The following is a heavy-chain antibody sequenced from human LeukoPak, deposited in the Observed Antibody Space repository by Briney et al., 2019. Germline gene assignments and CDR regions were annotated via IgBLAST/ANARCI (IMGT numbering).Heavy chain of an antibody. CDR1: GFTFSSYS. CDR2: ISSSSSYI. D-gene: IGHD6-13*01. J-gene: IGHJ3*02. V-gene: IGHV3-21*01. CDR3: ATSSSWPYDAFDI. Sequence: GGSLRLSCAASGFTFSSYSMNWVRQAPWKGLEWVSSISSSSSYIYYADSVKGRFTISRDNAKNSLYLQMNSLRAEDTAVYYSATSSSWPYDAFDIWGQGTMVTVSS.